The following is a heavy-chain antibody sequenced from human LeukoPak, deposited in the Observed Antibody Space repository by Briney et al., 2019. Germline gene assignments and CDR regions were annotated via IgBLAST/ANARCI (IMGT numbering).Heavy chain of an antibody. CDR2: IYPGDSDT. Sequence: LGESLKISCKGSGYSFTSYWIGWVRQMPGKGLEWMGIIYPGDSDTRYSPSFQGQVTISADKSIRTAYLQWSSLKASDTAIYFCVRQDFSNSSPHYYGMDVWGQGTTVTVSS. V-gene: IGHV5-51*01. J-gene: IGHJ6*02. D-gene: IGHD6-6*01. CDR1: GYSFTSYW. CDR3: VRQDFSNSSPHYYGMDV.